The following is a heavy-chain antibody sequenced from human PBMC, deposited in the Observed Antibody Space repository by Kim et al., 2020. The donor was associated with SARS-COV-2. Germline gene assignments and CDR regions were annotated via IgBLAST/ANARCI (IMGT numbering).Heavy chain of an antibody. V-gene: IGHV3-33*06. CDR1: GFTFSSYA. D-gene: IGHD6-13*01. CDR2: IWYDGSNK. CDR3: AKAWVAAGDDAFDI. Sequence: GGSLRLSCAASGFTFSSYAMHWVRQAPGKGLEWVAVIWYDGSNKYYADSVKGRFTISRDNSKNTLYLQMNSLRAEDTAVYYCAKAWVAAGDDAFDIWGQGTMVTVSS. J-gene: IGHJ3*02.